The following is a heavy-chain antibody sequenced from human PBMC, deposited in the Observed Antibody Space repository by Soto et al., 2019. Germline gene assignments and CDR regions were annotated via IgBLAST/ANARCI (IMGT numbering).Heavy chain of an antibody. Sequence: ASVKVSCKASGGTFSSYAISWVRQAPGQGLEWMGGIIPIFGTANYAQKFQGRVTITADESTSTAYMELSSLRSEDTAVYYCARDRIAYYYDSSGYYFDYWGQGTLVTVSS. D-gene: IGHD3-22*01. J-gene: IGHJ4*02. CDR2: IIPIFGTA. V-gene: IGHV1-69*13. CDR1: GGTFSSYA. CDR3: ARDRIAYYYDSSGYYFDY.